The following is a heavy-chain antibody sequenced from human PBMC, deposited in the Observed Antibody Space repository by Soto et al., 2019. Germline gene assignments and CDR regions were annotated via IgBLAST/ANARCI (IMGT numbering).Heavy chain of an antibody. J-gene: IGHJ4*02. Sequence: EVKVVESGGAVVQPWGSLRLSCAASGFSVGISYMSWVRHVPGRGLEWGSIMYSGGETYYAASVKGRFTISRDAAENTLYLQMTGLRAEATAVYYCAQRLLCPSTTCFDYWGQGTRVTVSS. D-gene: IGHD2-2*01. V-gene: IGHV3-66*01. CDR2: MYSGGET. CDR3: AQRLLCPSTTCFDY. CDR1: GFSVGISY.